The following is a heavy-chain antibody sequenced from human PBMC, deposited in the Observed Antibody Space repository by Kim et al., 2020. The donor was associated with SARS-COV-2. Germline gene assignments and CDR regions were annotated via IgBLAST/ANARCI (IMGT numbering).Heavy chain of an antibody. CDR1: GFTFSSYG. Sequence: GGSLRLSCAASGFTFSSYGMNWVRQAPGKGLEWVAVIWYDGSNKYYADSVKGRFTISRDNSKNTLYLQMNSLRAEDTAVYYCARDPGKYYDILTGYYPPYYYYGIDVWGQGTPVTVSS. D-gene: IGHD3-9*01. CDR3: ARDPGKYYDILTGYYPPYYYYGIDV. CDR2: IWYDGSNK. J-gene: IGHJ6*02. V-gene: IGHV3-33*01.